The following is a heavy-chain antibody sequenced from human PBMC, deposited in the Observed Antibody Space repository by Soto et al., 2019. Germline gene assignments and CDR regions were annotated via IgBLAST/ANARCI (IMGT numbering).Heavy chain of an antibody. J-gene: IGHJ6*03. Sequence: SETLSLTCTVSGGSISSYYWSWIRQPPGKGLEWIGYIYYSGSTNYNPSLKSRVTISVDTSKNQFSLKLSSVTAADTAVYYCARLGISPYYYYYYMDVWGKGTTVTVSS. V-gene: IGHV4-59*08. CDR2: IYYSGST. CDR1: GGSISSYY. CDR3: ARLGISPYYYYYYMDV. D-gene: IGHD1-26*01.